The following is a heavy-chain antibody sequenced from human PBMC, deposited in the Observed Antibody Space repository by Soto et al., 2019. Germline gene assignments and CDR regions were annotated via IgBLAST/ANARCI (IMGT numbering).Heavy chain of an antibody. Sequence: SGDSVSSNGACWNWIRQSPSRGLQWLGRIYYRSKWFHDYAASVESRMAINPDTSRNQFSLQLNYVTPEDTAVYYCARVHCSAGTCLDGLDFWGQGTTVTV. D-gene: IGHD2-15*01. J-gene: IGHJ6*02. CDR3: ARVHCSAGTCLDGLDF. CDR1: GDSVSSNGAC. V-gene: IGHV6-1*01. CDR2: IYYRSKWFH.